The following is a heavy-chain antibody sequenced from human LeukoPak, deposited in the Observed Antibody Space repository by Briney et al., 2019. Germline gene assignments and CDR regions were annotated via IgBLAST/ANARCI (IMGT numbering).Heavy chain of an antibody. D-gene: IGHD2-2*01. CDR1: GFTFSSYG. V-gene: IGHV3-30*02. Sequence: GGSLRLSCAASGFTFSSYGMHWVRQAPGKGLEWVAFIRYDGSNKYYADSVKGRFTISRDNSKNTLYLQMNSLRAEDTAVYYCAKDRRSSTSSYYFDYWGQGTLVTVSS. CDR3: AKDRRSSTSSYYFDY. CDR2: IRYDGSNK. J-gene: IGHJ4*02.